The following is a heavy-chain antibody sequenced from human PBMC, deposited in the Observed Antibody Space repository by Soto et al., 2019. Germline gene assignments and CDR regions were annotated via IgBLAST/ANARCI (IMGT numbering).Heavy chain of an antibody. CDR1: GGSISSGGYY. D-gene: IGHD3-22*01. V-gene: IGHV4-31*03. Sequence: PSETLSLTCTVSGGSISSGGYYWSWIRQHPGKCFEWIGYIYYSGSTYYNPSLKSRVTISVDTSKNQFSLKLSSVTAADTAVYYCAREIFYYDSSGWLWFDPWGQGTLVTVSS. J-gene: IGHJ5*02. CDR3: AREIFYYDSSGWLWFDP. CDR2: IYYSGST.